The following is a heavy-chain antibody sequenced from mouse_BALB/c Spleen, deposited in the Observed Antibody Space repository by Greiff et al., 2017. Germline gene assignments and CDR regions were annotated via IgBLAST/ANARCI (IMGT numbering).Heavy chain of an antibody. CDR3: TREIGNLYYFDY. Sequence: EVMLVESGGGLVKPGGSLKLSCAASGFTFSSYTMSWVRQTPEKRLEWVATISSGGSYTYYPDSVKGRFTISRDNAKNTLYLQMSSLKSEDTAMYYCTREIGNLYYFDYWGQGTTLTVSS. V-gene: IGHV5-6-4*01. J-gene: IGHJ2*01. CDR2: ISSGGSYT. CDR1: GFTFSSYT. D-gene: IGHD2-1*01.